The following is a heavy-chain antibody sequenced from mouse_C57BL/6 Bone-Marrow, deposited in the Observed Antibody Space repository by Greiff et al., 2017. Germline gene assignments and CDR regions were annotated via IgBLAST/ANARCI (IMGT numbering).Heavy chain of an antibody. D-gene: IGHD2-5*01. V-gene: IGHV1-69*01. CDR1: GYTFTSYW. CDR2: IDPSDSYT. J-gene: IGHJ4*01. CDR3: AREGYINYEMDY. Sequence: QVQLQQPGAELVMPGASVKLSCKASGYTFTSYWMHWVQQRPGQGLEWIGEIDPSDSYTNYNQKFKGKSTLTVDKSSSTAYMQLSSLTSEDAAVYFCAREGYINYEMDYWCQGTSVTVSS.